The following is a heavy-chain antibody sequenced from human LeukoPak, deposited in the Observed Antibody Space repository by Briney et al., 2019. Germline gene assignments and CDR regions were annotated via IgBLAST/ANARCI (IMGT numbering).Heavy chain of an antibody. J-gene: IGHJ4*02. Sequence: GESLKISCKGSGYSFTSYWISWVRQMPGKGLEWMGRVDPSDSYTNYSPSFQGHVTISADKSISTAYLQWSSLKASDTAMYYCARQIVGATTFDYWGQGTLVIVSS. CDR2: VDPSDSYT. V-gene: IGHV5-10-1*01. CDR1: GYSFTSYW. D-gene: IGHD1-26*01. CDR3: ARQIVGATTFDY.